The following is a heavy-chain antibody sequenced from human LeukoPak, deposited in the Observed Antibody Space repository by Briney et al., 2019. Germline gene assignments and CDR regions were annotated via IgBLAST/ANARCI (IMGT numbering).Heavy chain of an antibody. V-gene: IGHV3-66*01. CDR3: ARSGYYYDSSGSSS. D-gene: IGHD3-22*01. CDR2: ISGVGST. Sequence: PGGSLRLSCAASGFTVSNNYMSWVRQAPGKGLEWVSSISGVGSTSYADSVKGRSTISRDNSRTTLYLQMDSLRPEDTAVYYCARSGYYYDSSGSSSWGQGTLVTVSS. J-gene: IGHJ5*02. CDR1: GFTVSNNY.